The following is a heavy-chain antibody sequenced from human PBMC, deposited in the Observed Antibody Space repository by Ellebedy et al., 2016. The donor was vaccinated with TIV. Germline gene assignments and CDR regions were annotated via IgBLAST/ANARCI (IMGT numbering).Heavy chain of an antibody. J-gene: IGHJ3*02. CDR3: ATDGSYGDYLSPTHAFVI. V-gene: IGHV3-7*01. D-gene: IGHD4-17*01. CDR1: GFTFSSYW. Sequence: GESLKIPCAASGFTFSSYWMTWVRQAPGTGLEWVANINQDGSEKFYVDSVNGRFTISRDNAKNSLYLLLNSLRAEDTAMYYCATDGSYGDYLSPTHAFVIWGQGTMVTVSS. CDR2: INQDGSEK.